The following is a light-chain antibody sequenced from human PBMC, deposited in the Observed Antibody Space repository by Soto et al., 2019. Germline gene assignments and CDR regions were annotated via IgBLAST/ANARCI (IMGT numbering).Light chain of an antibody. CDR2: EVS. V-gene: IGKV2D-29*02. CDR3: MQSTQLPPT. J-gene: IGKJ5*01. CDR1: QSLLHNGGETY. Sequence: DVVLTQTPLSLSVTPGQPASISCKSSQSLLHNGGETYLFWYLQKPGQSPQLLIYEVSNRFSGVPGRFSGSGSGTDFTLEISRVEAEDVGIYYCMQSTQLPPTFGQGTRLEIK.